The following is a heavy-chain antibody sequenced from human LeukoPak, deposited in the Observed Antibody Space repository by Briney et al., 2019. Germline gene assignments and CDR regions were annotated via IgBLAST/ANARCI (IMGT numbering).Heavy chain of an antibody. Sequence: GSLRLSCAASGFTFSSYAMSWVRQAPGKGLEWVSAISGSGGSTCYADSVKGRFTISRDNSKNTLYLQMNSLRAEDTAVYYCAKEGPDYYYGSGSYSYWGQGTLVTVSS. D-gene: IGHD3-10*01. CDR1: GFTFSSYA. J-gene: IGHJ4*02. CDR3: AKEGPDYYYGSGSYSY. V-gene: IGHV3-23*01. CDR2: ISGSGGST.